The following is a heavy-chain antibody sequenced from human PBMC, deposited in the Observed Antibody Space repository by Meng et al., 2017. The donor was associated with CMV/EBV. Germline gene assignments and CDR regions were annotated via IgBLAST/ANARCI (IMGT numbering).Heavy chain of an antibody. Sequence: SETLSLTCTVSGGSISRYYWSWIRQPPGKGLEWIGYIYYSGSTNYNPSLKSRVTISVDTSKNQFSLKLSSVTAADTAVYYCARGGGGRTNRGMDVWGQGTTVTVSS. CDR2: IYYSGST. V-gene: IGHV4-59*01. J-gene: IGHJ6*02. CDR3: ARGGGGRTNRGMDV. D-gene: IGHD1-14*01. CDR1: GGSISRYY.